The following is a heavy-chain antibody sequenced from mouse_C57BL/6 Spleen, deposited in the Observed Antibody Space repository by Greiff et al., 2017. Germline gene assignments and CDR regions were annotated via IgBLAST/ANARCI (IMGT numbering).Heavy chain of an antibody. CDR1: GYTFTSYW. D-gene: IGHD1-1*01. Sequence: QVQLQQPGAELVKPGASVKLSCKASGYTFTSYWMHWVKQRPGQGLEWIGMIHPNSGSTNYNETFKSKATLTVDKSASTAYMQLSSLTSEDSAVYYGARYYYGSSYWYFDVWGTGTTVTVSS. CDR2: IHPNSGST. V-gene: IGHV1-64*01. J-gene: IGHJ1*03. CDR3: ARYYYGSSYWYFDV.